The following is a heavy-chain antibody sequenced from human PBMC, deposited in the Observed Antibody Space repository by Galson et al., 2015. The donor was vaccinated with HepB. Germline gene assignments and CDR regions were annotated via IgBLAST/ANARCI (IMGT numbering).Heavy chain of an antibody. Sequence: SLRLSCAASGFTFSSYAMHWVRQAPGKGLEWVTIISYDGSYKYYADSVKGRFTISRDNSKNTLYLQMNSLRAEDTAVYYCARGLTYYNFWSGYYWGQGTLVTVSS. J-gene: IGHJ4*02. CDR1: GFTFSSYA. D-gene: IGHD3-3*01. CDR2: ISYDGSYK. CDR3: ARGLTYYNFWSGYY. V-gene: IGHV3-30-3*01.